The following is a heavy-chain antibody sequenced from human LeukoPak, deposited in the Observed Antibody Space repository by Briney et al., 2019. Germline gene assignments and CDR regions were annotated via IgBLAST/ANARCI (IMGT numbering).Heavy chain of an antibody. CDR3: ARHIGFCSSANCRAAWFDP. D-gene: IGHD2-2*01. CDR1: GGSISSYH. J-gene: IGHJ5*02. Sequence: SETLSLTCTVSGGSISSYHWSWIRQPPGKGLEWIGYIYYSGVTNYNPSLKSRVTISVDTSKNQFSLKLNSVTAADTAVYYCARHIGFCSSANCRAAWFDPWGQGTLVTVSS. V-gene: IGHV4-59*08. CDR2: IYYSGVT.